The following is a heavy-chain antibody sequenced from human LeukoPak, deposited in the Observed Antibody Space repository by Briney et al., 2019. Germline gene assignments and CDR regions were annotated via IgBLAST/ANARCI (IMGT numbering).Heavy chain of an antibody. V-gene: IGHV4-34*01. Sequence: SETLSLTCAVYGGSFSGYYWSWIRQPPGKGLEWIGEINHSGSTNYNPSLKSRVTISVDTSKNQFSLKLSYVTAADTAVYYCARQYSGYDHWGQGTLVTVFS. J-gene: IGHJ5*02. CDR1: GGSFSGYY. CDR3: ARQYSGYDH. D-gene: IGHD5-12*01. CDR2: INHSGST.